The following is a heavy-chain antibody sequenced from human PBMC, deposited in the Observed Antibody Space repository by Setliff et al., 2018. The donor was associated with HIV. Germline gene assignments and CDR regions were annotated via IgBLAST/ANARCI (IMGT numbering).Heavy chain of an antibody. CDR2: INAGNDNT. CDR1: GYSFTKYV. J-gene: IGHJ4*02. V-gene: IGHV1-3*01. CDR3: VRRAAAAEVFDY. D-gene: IGHD2-2*01. Sequence: GASVKVSCKASGYSFTKYVMHWVHQAPGQRLEWMGWINAGNDNTKYSQKFQGRVTITRDTSASTAYMELSSLGSEDTAVYYCVRRAAAAEVFDYWGQGTLVTVSS.